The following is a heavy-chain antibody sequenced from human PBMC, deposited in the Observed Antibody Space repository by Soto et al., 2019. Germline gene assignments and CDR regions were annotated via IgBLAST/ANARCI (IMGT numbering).Heavy chain of an antibody. CDR1: GFTFDDYA. CDR3: AKASSSWSAFDI. V-gene: IGHV3-9*01. Sequence: PGGSLRLSCAASGFTFDDYAMHWVRQAPGKGLEWVSGISWNSGSIGYADSVKGRFTISRDNAKNSLYLQMNSLRAEDTALYYCAKASSSWSAFDIWGQGTTVTVSS. D-gene: IGHD6-13*01. J-gene: IGHJ3*02. CDR2: ISWNSGSI.